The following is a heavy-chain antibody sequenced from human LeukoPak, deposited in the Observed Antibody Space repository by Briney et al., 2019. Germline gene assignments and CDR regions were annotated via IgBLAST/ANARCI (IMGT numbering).Heavy chain of an antibody. V-gene: IGHV4-59*13. CDR1: GGSISSYY. CDR3: ARSSGPMVTVWFDP. CDR2: MYYSGST. D-gene: IGHD3-10*01. Sequence: SETLSLTCTVSGGSISSYYWSWIRQPPGKGLEWIAYMYYSGSTNYNPSLKSRVTISVDTSKNQFSLKLSSVTAADTAVYYCARSSGPMVTVWFDPWGQGTLVTVSS. J-gene: IGHJ5*02.